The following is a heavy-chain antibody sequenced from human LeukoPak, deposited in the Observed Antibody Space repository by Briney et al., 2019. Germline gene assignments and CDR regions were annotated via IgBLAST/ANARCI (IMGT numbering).Heavy chain of an antibody. D-gene: IGHD3-16*01. Sequence: GGSLRLSCAASGFTFSSYGMSWVRQAPGKGLEWVSAISGSGGSTYYADSVKGRFTISRDNSKSTLYLQMNSLRAEDTAVYYCAKDWGEYFDYVWGSFTSFDSWGQGTLVTVSS. J-gene: IGHJ4*02. V-gene: IGHV3-23*01. CDR3: AKDWGEYFDYVWGSFTSFDS. CDR2: ISGSGGST. CDR1: GFTFSSYG.